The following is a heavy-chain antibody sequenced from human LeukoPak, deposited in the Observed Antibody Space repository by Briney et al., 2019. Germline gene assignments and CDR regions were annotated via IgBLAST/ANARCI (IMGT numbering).Heavy chain of an antibody. CDR2: IYPGDSDT. D-gene: IGHD6-19*01. J-gene: IGHJ2*01. Sequence: GESLKISCKGSGYSFTSYWIGWVRPMPGKGLEWMGIIYPGDSDTRYSPSFQGQVTISADKSISTAYLQWSSLKASDTAMYYCARLAASSGWTSWYFDLWGRGTLVTVSS. V-gene: IGHV5-51*01. CDR3: ARLAASSGWTSWYFDL. CDR1: GYSFTSYW.